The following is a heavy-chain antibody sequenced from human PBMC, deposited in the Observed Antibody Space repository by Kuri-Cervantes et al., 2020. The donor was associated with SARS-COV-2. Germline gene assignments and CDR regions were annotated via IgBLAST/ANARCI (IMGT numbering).Heavy chain of an antibody. V-gene: IGHV3-30-3*01. CDR2: ISYDGSNK. CDR1: GFTFGDYA. CDR3: ARDGRGDSASRAAFDI. D-gene: IGHD2-21*01. J-gene: IGHJ3*02. Sequence: GGSLRLSCTASGFTFGDYAMSWVRQAPGKGLEWVAVISYDGSNKYYADSVKGRFTISRDNSKNTLYLQMNSLRAEDTAVYYCARDGRGDSASRAAFDIWGQGTMVTVSS.